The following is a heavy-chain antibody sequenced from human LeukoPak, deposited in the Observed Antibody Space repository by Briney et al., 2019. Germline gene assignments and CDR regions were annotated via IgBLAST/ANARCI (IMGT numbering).Heavy chain of an antibody. CDR1: GFTFSTYA. J-gene: IGHJ4*02. CDR3: ARSRGPNTFGGAHDY. D-gene: IGHD3-16*01. V-gene: IGHV3-23*01. CDR2: ISGSGGST. Sequence: GGSLRLSCAASGFTFSTYAMSWVRQAPGKGLEWVSGISGSGGSTYYADSVKGRFTISGDNSKNTLYLQMNSLRAEDTAVYYCARSRGPNTFGGAHDYWGQGTLVTVSS.